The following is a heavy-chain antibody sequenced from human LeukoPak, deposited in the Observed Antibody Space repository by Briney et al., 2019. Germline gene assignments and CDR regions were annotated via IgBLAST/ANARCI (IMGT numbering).Heavy chain of an antibody. CDR2: ISGSGDTI. V-gene: IGHV3-48*03. CDR3: ARDYASDY. D-gene: IGHD3-10*01. J-gene: IGHJ4*02. CDR1: GFTFSRYE. Sequence: GGSLRLSCAASGFTFSRYEMNWVRQAPGKGLEWISYISGSGDTIYYADSVKGRFTISRDNAKNSLYLQMNSLRAEDTAVYHCARDYASDYWGQGTLVTVSS.